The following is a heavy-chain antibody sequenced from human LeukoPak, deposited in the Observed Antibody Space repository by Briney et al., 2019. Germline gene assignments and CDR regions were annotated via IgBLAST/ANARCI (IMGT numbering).Heavy chain of an antibody. Sequence: PSETLSLTCAVYGGSFSGYYWSWIRQPPGKGLEWIGEINHSGSTNYNPSLKSRVTISVDTSKNQFSLKLSSVTAADTAVYYCARVFGYCSSTSCYGSPAFDYWGQGTLVTVSS. V-gene: IGHV4-34*01. CDR1: GGSFSGYY. CDR3: ARVFGYCSSTSCYGSPAFDY. D-gene: IGHD2-2*03. J-gene: IGHJ4*02. CDR2: INHSGST.